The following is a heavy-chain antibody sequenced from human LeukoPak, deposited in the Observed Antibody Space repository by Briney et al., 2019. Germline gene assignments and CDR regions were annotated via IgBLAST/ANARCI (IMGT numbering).Heavy chain of an antibody. CDR3: ARGSYGWFDP. J-gene: IGHJ5*02. Sequence: KTSETLSLTCTVSGGSISSSSYYWGWIRQPPGKGLEWIGSIYYSGSTYYNPSLKSRVTISVDTSKNQFSLKLSSVTAADTAVYYCARGSYGWFDPWGQGTLVTVSS. V-gene: IGHV4-39*07. CDR2: IYYSGST. D-gene: IGHD1-26*01. CDR1: GGSISSSSYY.